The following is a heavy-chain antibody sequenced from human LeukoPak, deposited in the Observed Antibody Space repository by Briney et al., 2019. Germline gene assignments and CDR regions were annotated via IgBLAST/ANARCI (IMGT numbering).Heavy chain of an antibody. D-gene: IGHD6-6*01. Sequence: PSETLSLTCTVSGGSISSYYWSWIRQPAGKGLESIGHISTSGSTNYNPSLKSRVTISVDTSKNQFSLKLSSVTAADTAVYYCASLKYSSSSVRLDYWGQGTLVTVSS. CDR1: GGSISSYY. J-gene: IGHJ4*02. CDR3: ASLKYSSSSVRLDY. V-gene: IGHV4-4*07. CDR2: ISTSGST.